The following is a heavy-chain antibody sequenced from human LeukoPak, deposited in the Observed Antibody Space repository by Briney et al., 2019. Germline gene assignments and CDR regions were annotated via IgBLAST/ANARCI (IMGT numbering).Heavy chain of an antibody. CDR1: GFTFSTKW. J-gene: IGHJ4*02. CDR2: INQDGSDQ. D-gene: IGHD3-22*01. Sequence: GGSLRVSCAASGFTFSTKWMSWVRQAPGKGLEWVATINQDGSDQYYVDSVKGRFTISRDNAKNSLDLQMNILRAEDTAVYYCARDYSSGRDFWGQGTLVTVSS. CDR3: ARDYSSGRDF. V-gene: IGHV3-7*04.